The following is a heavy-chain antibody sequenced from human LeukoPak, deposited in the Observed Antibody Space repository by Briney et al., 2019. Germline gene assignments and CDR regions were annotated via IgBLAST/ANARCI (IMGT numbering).Heavy chain of an antibody. CDR2: VIPILGIA. V-gene: IGHV1-69*04. CDR3: ARSSSSSWYWFDP. D-gene: IGHD6-13*01. Sequence: SVKVSCKASGGTFSSYAISWVRQAPGQGLEWMGRVIPILGIANYAQKFQGRVTITADKSTSTAYMELSSLRSEDTAVYYCARSSSSSWYWFDPWGQGTLVTVSS. CDR1: GGTFSSYA. J-gene: IGHJ5*02.